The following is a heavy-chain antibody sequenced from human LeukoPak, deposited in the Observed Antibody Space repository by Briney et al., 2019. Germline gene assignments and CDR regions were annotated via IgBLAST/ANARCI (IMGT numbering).Heavy chain of an antibody. CDR3: ARDRVMIELNYFDY. CDR1: GGTFSSYA. D-gene: IGHD3-22*01. CDR2: IIPILGIA. V-gene: IGHV1-69*04. Sequence: ASVKVSCKASGGTFSSYAISWVRQAPGQGLEWMGRIIPILGIANYAQKFQGRVTITADKSTSTAYMELSSLRSEDTAVYYCARDRVMIELNYFDYWGQGTLVTVSS. J-gene: IGHJ4*02.